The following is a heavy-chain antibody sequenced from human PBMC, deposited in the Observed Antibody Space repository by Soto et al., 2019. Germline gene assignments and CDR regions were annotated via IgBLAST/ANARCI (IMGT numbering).Heavy chain of an antibody. CDR2: TTGSGGTA. CDR1: ILSFDIYA. J-gene: IGHJ6*02. D-gene: IGHD5-12*01. CDR3: AKHSGYDHYYGMDV. V-gene: IGHV3-23*01. Sequence: EVQLLESGGGLVQPGGSLRLSCAASILSFDIYAMSWVRQAPGKGLEWVPATTGSGGTAYYAGSVKGRFTISRDNSKNRLYLQMDSLRAEDTAVYYCAKHSGYDHYYGMDVWGQGTTVTVSS.